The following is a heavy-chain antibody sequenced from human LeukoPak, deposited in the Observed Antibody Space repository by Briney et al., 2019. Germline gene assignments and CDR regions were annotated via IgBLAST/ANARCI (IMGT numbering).Heavy chain of an antibody. CDR2: ISGNAIST. CDR1: GFTFTSHS. CDR3: ARDVSRTAVAGTRADF. J-gene: IGHJ4*02. D-gene: IGHD6-19*01. Sequence: GGSLTLSCAASGFTFTSHSMSWVRQPPGKGLEWVSSISGNAISTFYADSVRGRFTISRDNARTSLSLQMNSLRVEDTAVYSCARDVSRTAVAGTRADFWGQGTLVTVSS. V-gene: IGHV3-21*01.